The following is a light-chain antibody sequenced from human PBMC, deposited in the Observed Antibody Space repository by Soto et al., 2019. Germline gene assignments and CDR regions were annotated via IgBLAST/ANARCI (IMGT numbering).Light chain of an antibody. CDR2: GAS. CDR1: QSVSSN. CDR3: QQYNNWPLT. Sequence: EIVMTQSPATLSVSPGERATLSCRASQSVSSNLAWYQQQPGQAPRLLIYGASTRATGIPARFSGSGSGTEFTLTISSLQSADFAVYYCQQYNNWPLTFGQGTKVEIK. V-gene: IGKV3-15*01. J-gene: IGKJ1*01.